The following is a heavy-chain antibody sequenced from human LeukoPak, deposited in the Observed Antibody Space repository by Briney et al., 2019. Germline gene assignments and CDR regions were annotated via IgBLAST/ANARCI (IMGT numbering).Heavy chain of an antibody. CDR2: INPNSGGT. J-gene: IGHJ4*02. CDR3: ARDPTGYSSSWLSWYFDY. CDR1: GYTFTGYY. V-gene: IGHV1-2*02. D-gene: IGHD6-13*01. Sequence: GASVKVSCKASGYTFTGYYMHWVRQAPGQGLEWMGWINPNSGGTNYAQKFQGRVTMTRDTSISTAYTELSRLRSDDTAVYYCARDPTGYSSSWLSWYFDYWGQGTLVTVSS.